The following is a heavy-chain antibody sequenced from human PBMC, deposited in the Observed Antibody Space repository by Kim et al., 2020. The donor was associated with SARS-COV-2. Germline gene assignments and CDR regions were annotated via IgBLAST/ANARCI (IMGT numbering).Heavy chain of an antibody. D-gene: IGHD6-19*01. CDR3: ARGQIRELAVARRAYYFDY. CDR2: INHSGST. Sequence: SETLSLTCAVYGGSFSGYYWSWIRQPPGKGLEWIGEINHSGSTNYNPSLKSRVTISVDTSKNQFSLKLSSVTAADTAVYYCARGQIRELAVARRAYYFDYWGQGTLVTVSS. V-gene: IGHV4-34*01. J-gene: IGHJ4*02. CDR1: GGSFSGYY.